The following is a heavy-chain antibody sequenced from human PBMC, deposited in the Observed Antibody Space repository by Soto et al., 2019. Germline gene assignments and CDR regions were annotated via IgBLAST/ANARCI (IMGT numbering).Heavy chain of an antibody. D-gene: IGHD5-12*01. CDR2: ISAYNGNT. V-gene: IGHV1-18*01. J-gene: IGHJ4*02. Sequence: ASVKVSCKASGYTFTSYGISWVQQAPGQGLEWMGWISAYNGNTNYAQKLQGRVTMTTDTSTSTAYMELRSLRSDDTAVYYCARVGAYSGYDHSFDYGGQGTLVTVPS. CDR1: GYTFTSYG. CDR3: ARVGAYSGYDHSFDY.